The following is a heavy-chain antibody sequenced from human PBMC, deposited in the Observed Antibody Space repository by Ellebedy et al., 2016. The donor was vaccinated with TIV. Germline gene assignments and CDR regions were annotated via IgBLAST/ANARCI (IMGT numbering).Heavy chain of an antibody. CDR2: IRSSINSI. Sequence: GGSLRLSXAASGFTFSSHSMNWVRQAPGKGLEWVAFIRSSINSISYADSVKGRFTISRDDAENSLYLQMNSLRDEDTALYYCARGGAGFDSMNRELSFDSWGQGTLVTVSS. D-gene: IGHD1-26*01. CDR1: GFTFSSHS. CDR3: ARGGAGFDSMNRELSFDS. J-gene: IGHJ4*02. V-gene: IGHV3-48*02.